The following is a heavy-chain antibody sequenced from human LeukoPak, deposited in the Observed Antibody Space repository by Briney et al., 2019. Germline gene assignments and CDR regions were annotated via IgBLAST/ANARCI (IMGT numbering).Heavy chain of an antibody. D-gene: IGHD4-11*01. Sequence: SVKYSCKASGGTFSLYAISWVRQAAGQGREWMGGIIPIFGAANYAQKFQGRVTITTDESTSTAYMELSSLRSEDTAVYYCARGQGDYSNNNLYYYYMDVWGKGTTVTVSS. V-gene: IGHV1-69*05. CDR3: ARGQGDYSNNNLYYYYMDV. CDR1: GGTFSLYA. J-gene: IGHJ6*03. CDR2: IIPIFGAA.